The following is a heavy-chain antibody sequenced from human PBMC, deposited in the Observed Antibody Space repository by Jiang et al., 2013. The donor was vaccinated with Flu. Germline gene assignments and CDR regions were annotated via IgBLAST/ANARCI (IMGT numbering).Heavy chain of an antibody. D-gene: IGHD3-22*01. CDR2: IIPIFGTA. CDR1: GGTFSSYA. CDR3: ARASTITMIVVVTSDAFDI. Sequence: GAEVKKPGSSVKVSCKASGGTFSSYAISWVRQAPRQGLEWMGGIIPIFGTANYAQKFQGRVTITADESTSTAYMELSSLRSEDTAVYYCARASTITMIVVVTSDAFDIWGQGTMVTVSS. V-gene: IGHV1-69*01. J-gene: IGHJ3*02.